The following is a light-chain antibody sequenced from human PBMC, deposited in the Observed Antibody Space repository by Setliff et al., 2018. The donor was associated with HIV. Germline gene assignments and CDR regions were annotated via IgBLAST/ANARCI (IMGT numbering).Light chain of an antibody. V-gene: IGLV2-14*01. Sequence: QSVLTQPASVSGSPGQSITNSCTGTSSDVGGYNYVSWYQQHPGKAPKLIIYEVRNRPSGVSNRFSGSKSGNTASLTISGLQAEDEGDYYCSSYAVTNTLPFGTGTKVTVL. CDR2: EVR. J-gene: IGLJ1*01. CDR1: SSDVGGYNY. CDR3: SSYAVTNTLP.